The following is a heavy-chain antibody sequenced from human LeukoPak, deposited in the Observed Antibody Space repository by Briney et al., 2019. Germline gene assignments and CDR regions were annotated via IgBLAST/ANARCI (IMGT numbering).Heavy chain of an antibody. D-gene: IGHD1-14*01. V-gene: IGHV4-39*01. Sequence: PSDTLSLTCTVSGGSISSSSYYWGWIRQPPGKGLEWIGSIYYSGSTYYHPSLKSRVTISVDQSKNQFSLKLRSVTAADTAVYYCASLFPGSRIDYWGQGTLVTVSS. CDR2: IYYSGST. J-gene: IGHJ4*02. CDR1: GGSISSSSYY. CDR3: ASLFPGSRIDY.